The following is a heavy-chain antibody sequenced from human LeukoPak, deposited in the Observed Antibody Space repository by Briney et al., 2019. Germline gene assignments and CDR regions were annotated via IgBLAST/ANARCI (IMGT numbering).Heavy chain of an antibody. CDR3: ARSSRPTRYYYMDV. CDR1: GGSISSGSYY. Sequence: SQTLSLTCTVSGGSISSGSYYWSWIRQPPGKGLEWIGSIYHSGSTYYNPSLKSRVTISVDTSKNQFSLKLSSVTAADTAVYYCARSSRPTRYYYMDVWGKGTTVTVSS. V-gene: IGHV4-39*07. CDR2: IYHSGST. J-gene: IGHJ6*03.